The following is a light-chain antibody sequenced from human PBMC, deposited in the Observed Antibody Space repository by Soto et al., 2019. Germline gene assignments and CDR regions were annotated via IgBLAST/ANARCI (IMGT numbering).Light chain of an antibody. CDR2: DAS. Sequence: EIVLTQSPATLSLSPGERATLSCRASQSVSSYLAWYQQKPGQAPRLLIYDASNRATGIPARFSGSGSGTDFTLTISRLEPDDFAVYYCQQYGDSPQTFGQGTKVDIK. V-gene: IGKV3-11*01. CDR3: QQYGDSPQT. CDR1: QSVSSY. J-gene: IGKJ1*01.